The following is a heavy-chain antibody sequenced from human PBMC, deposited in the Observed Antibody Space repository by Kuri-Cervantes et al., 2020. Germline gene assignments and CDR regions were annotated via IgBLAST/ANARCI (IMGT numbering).Heavy chain of an antibody. D-gene: IGHD5-24*01. J-gene: IGHJ4*02. Sequence: ASVKVSCKASGYTFTSHYMHWVRQAPGQGLEWMGIINPSGGSTSYVQKFQGRVTMTRDTSTSTVYMELSNLRSEDTAVYYCARAGVVMATPPHYWGRGTLVTVSS. CDR1: GYTFTSHY. V-gene: IGHV1-46*01. CDR2: INPSGGST. CDR3: ARAGVVMATPPHY.